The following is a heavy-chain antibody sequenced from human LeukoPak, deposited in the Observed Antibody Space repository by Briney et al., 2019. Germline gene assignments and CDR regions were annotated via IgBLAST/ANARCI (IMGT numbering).Heavy chain of an antibody. D-gene: IGHD3-10*01. J-gene: IGHJ4*02. CDR2: ISSSSSYI. Sequence: ASVKVSCKASGGTFSSYSMNWVRQAPGKGLEWVSSISSSSSYIYYADSVKGRFTISRDNAKNSLYLQMNSLRAEDTAVYYCARHPPSGYWGQGTLVTVSS. CDR1: GGTFSSYS. CDR3: ARHPPSGY. V-gene: IGHV3-21*01.